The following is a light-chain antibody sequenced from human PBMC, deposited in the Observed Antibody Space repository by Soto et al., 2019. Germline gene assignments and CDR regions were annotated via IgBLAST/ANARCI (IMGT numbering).Light chain of an antibody. CDR2: AAS. J-gene: IGKJ3*01. CDR3: QQSYSTLFT. Sequence: DIQMTQSPSSLSASVGDRVTITCRASQTIIRYLNWYQQKPGRAPNLLLYAASSLHTGVPSRFSASGSGTEFTLTISSLQPEDSATYYCQQSYSTLFTFGPGTRVEIK. V-gene: IGKV1-39*01. CDR1: QTIIRY.